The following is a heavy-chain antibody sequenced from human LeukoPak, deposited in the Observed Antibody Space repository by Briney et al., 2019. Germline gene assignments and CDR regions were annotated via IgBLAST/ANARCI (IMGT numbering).Heavy chain of an antibody. V-gene: IGHV1-8*03. Sequence: ASVKVSCKASGYTFSSYDINWVRQATGQGLEWMGWMNPNSGNTGYAQEFQGRVTFTRNTSICTAYMELSSLRSEDMAVYYCARGIIAARRGSWFDPWGQGTLVTVSS. CDR3: ARGIIAARRGSWFDP. D-gene: IGHD6-6*01. J-gene: IGHJ5*02. CDR2: MNPNSGNT. CDR1: GYTFSSYD.